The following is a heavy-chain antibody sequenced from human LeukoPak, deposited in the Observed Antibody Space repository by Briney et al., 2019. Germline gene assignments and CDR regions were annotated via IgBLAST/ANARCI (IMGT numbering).Heavy chain of an antibody. CDR1: GGTFSSYA. CDR2: IVPIFGTA. V-gene: IGHV1-69*05. CDR3: ARDRGERGSSWSLPAHGFDI. D-gene: IGHD6-13*01. Sequence: ASVKVSCKASGGTFSSYAINWVRQAPGQGLEWMGRIVPIFGTANYAQKFQGRVTITTDESTSTAYMELGSLRSEDTAVYYCARDRGERGSSWSLPAHGFDIWGQGTMVTVSS. J-gene: IGHJ3*02.